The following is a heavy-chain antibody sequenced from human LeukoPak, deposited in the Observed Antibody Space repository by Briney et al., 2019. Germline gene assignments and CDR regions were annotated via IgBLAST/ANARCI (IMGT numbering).Heavy chain of an antibody. D-gene: IGHD6-6*01. CDR3: ATVRPGYSSSYYFDY. J-gene: IGHJ4*02. CDR2: VDPEDGET. V-gene: IGHV1-69-2*01. CDR1: GYTFTDYY. Sequence: ASVKVSCKVSGYTFTDYYMHWVQQAPGKGLEWMGLVDPEDGETIYAEKFQGRVTITADTSTDTAYMELSSLRSENTAVYYCATVRPGYSSSYYFDYWGQGTLVTVSS.